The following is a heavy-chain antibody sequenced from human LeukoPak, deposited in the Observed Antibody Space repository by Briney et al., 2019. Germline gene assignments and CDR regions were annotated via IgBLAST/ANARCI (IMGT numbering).Heavy chain of an antibody. CDR1: GYSISSGYY. CDR3: AKVLGWDWGSTAGGFDI. V-gene: IGHV4-38-2*01. D-gene: IGHD7-27*01. Sequence: SETLSLTCAVSGYSISSGYYWGWFRHPPGKGRKGLARIFHSGSTYYNPSLKSRATMSVDTSKNQLSLRLSSVTAADTAVYYCAKVLGWDWGSTAGGFDIWGRGTMVIVSS. J-gene: IGHJ3*02. CDR2: IFHSGST.